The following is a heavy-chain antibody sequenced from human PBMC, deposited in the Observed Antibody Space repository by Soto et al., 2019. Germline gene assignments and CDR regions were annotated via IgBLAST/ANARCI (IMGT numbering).Heavy chain of an antibody. Sequence: GAPVKATSKEPGEALACYALQWPRHAPGQRVEWMGWINAGNGNTKYSQKFQGRVTITRDTSASTAYMELSSLRSEDTAVYYCARSIVVVTALDYWGQGTLVTVFS. CDR1: GEALACYA. J-gene: IGHJ4*02. CDR2: INAGNGNT. V-gene: IGHV1-3*01. D-gene: IGHD2-21*02. CDR3: ARSIVVVTALDY.